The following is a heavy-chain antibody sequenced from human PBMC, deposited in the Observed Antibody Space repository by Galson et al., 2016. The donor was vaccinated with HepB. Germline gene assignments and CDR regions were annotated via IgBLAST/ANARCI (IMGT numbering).Heavy chain of an antibody. CDR3: AKGRLGSSWFPSFDY. Sequence: SLRLSCAASGFTSDSYAVSWVRQAPGKGLEWVSSISAGDAGTYYADSVKGRFTVSRDNSKNTLSLQVNSLRGEDTAVYYCAKGRLGSSWFPSFDYWGQGTVVTVSS. V-gene: IGHV3-23*01. D-gene: IGHD6-13*01. CDR2: ISAGDAGT. CDR1: GFTSDSYA. J-gene: IGHJ4*02.